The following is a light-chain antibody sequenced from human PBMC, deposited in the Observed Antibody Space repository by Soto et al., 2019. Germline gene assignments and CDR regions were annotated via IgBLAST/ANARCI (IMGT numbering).Light chain of an antibody. CDR1: QSVSSSY. V-gene: IGKV3-20*01. CDR3: QHDGTSAL. Sequence: EIVLTQSPGTLSLSPGERATLSCRASQSVSSSYLAWYQQKPGQAPSLLIYDASRATGIPDRCSGSGSGTDFTLPIARLETEDFAVYYCQHDGTSALFGPGTKVDI. J-gene: IGKJ3*01. CDR2: DAS.